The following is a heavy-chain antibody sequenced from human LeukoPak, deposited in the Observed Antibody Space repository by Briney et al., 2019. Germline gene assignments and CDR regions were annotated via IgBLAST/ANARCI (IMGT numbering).Heavy chain of an antibody. CDR1: GGTFSSYA. D-gene: IGHD4-17*01. V-gene: IGHV1-69*04. CDR2: IIPILGIA. CDR3: AGDWRPYGDYGYYYYGMDV. J-gene: IGHJ6*02. Sequence: AASVKVSCKASGGTFSSYAISWVRQAPGQGLEWMGRIIPILGIANYAQKFQGRVTITADKSTSTAYMELSSLRSEDTAVYYCAGDWRPYGDYGYYYYGMDVWGQGTTVTVSS.